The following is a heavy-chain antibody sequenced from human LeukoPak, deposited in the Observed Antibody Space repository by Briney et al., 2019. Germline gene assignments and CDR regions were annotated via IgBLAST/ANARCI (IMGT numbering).Heavy chain of an antibody. J-gene: IGHJ4*02. D-gene: IGHD3-16*01. Sequence: ASVKVSCKSSGYSFGDYYIHWVQQVPGQGLEWMGWISPKSDDTKYAQKFQGRLTVTRDTSISTTYMYLSRLRPDDTAVYYCARGDMYFQDNAYRSLDHWGQGTLVTVSS. CDR2: ISPKSDDT. V-gene: IGHV1-2*02. CDR3: ARGDMYFQDNAYRSLDH. CDR1: GYSFGDYY.